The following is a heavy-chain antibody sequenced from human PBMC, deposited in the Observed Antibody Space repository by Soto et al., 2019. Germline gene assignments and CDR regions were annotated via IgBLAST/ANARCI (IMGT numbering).Heavy chain of an antibody. J-gene: IGHJ4*02. V-gene: IGHV3-30*03. Sequence: GGSLRLSCAASGFTFSNYGMHWVRQAPGKGLEWVAVISDDGVSKYYADSVQSRFTISRDNSESAVFLQMNSLRPDDTALYFCARAYYFGSGTSYTLYYWGQGTQVTVSS. CDR2: ISDDGVSK. D-gene: IGHD3-10*01. CDR3: ARAYYFGSGTSYTLYY. CDR1: GFTFSNYG.